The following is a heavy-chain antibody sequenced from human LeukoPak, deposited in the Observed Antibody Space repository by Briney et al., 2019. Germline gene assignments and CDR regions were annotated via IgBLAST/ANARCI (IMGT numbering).Heavy chain of an antibody. J-gene: IGHJ4*02. Sequence: SETLSLTCTVSGGSISSSSYYWGWIRQSPGKGLEWIGSIHHGGSTYYNPSLKSRVTISVDTSKNQFSLKVTSVTAADSAVYYCARDETLTALFDYWGQGTLATVSS. CDR1: GGSISSSSYY. CDR2: IHHGGST. CDR3: ARDETLTALFDY. V-gene: IGHV4-39*07.